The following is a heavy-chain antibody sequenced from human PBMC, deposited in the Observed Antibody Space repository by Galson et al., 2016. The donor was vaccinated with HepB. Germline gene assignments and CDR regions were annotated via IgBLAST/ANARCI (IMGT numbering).Heavy chain of an antibody. CDR3: TRDRGQYYAL. V-gene: IGHV1-69*10. Sequence: SVKVSCKASGGTFISFAMSWVRQAPGQGLEWMGGMIPVLGKPNYAQKFQGRISITADKSTATIYMDLTGLTSEDTAVYYCTRDRGQYYALWGQGTLVTVSS. CDR2: MIPVLGKP. J-gene: IGHJ4*02. CDR1: GGTFISFA. D-gene: IGHD2-2*01.